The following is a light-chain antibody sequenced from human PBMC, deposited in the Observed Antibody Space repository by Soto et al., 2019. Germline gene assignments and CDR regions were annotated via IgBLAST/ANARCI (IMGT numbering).Light chain of an antibody. J-gene: IGKJ1*01. V-gene: IGKV3-20*01. Sequence: EFVLTQSPGTLSLSPGERATLSCRASQTVRNNYLAWYQQKPGQAPRLLIYDASSRATGIPDRFSGGGSGTEFTLTISRLEPEDFAVYYCQQYGSSGTFGQGTKVDI. CDR3: QQYGSSGT. CDR2: DAS. CDR1: QTVRNNY.